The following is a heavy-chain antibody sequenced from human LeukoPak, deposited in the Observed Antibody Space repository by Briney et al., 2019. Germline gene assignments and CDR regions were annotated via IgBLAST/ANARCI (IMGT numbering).Heavy chain of an antibody. J-gene: IGHJ6*03. CDR2: MNPNSGNT. CDR3: ARGLGRWSRIGYYYYYMDV. Sequence: ASVKVSCKASGGTFSSYAISWVRQAPGQGLEWMGWMNPNSGNTGYAQKFQGRVTITRNTSISTAYMELSSLRSEDTAVYYCARGLGRWSRIGYYYYYMDVWGKGTTVTVSS. D-gene: IGHD3-16*01. CDR1: GGTFSSYA. V-gene: IGHV1-8*03.